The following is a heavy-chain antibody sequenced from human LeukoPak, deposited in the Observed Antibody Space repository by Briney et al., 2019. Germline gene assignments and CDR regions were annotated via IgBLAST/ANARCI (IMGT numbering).Heavy chain of an antibody. Sequence: PSETLSLTCTVSGGSISSYYWSWIRQPPGKRLEMMGYIYYSGSTNYNPSLKSRVTISVDTSKNQFSLKLSSVTAADTAVYYCARSAPYYDFWSGYYMGNILPLDYWGQGTLVTVSS. CDR1: GGSISSYY. V-gene: IGHV4-59*01. CDR2: IYYSGST. CDR3: ARSAPYYDFWSGYYMGNILPLDY. J-gene: IGHJ4*02. D-gene: IGHD3-3*01.